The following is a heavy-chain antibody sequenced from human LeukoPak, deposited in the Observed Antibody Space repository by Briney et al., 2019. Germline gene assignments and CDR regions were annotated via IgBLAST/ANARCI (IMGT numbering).Heavy chain of an antibody. V-gene: IGHV4-59*08. D-gene: IGHD3-3*01. CDR1: GGSVSSYY. J-gene: IGHJ3*02. CDR2: IYYSGSA. Sequence: SPTLSLTCTVSGGSVSSYYWNWIRQPPGKGLEWIGYIYYSGSAIYSSSLKSRVTISVDTSKNQFSLKLKSMTAADTAVYYCVKSRGWRDAFDIWSQGTMVTVSS. CDR3: VKSRGWRDAFDI.